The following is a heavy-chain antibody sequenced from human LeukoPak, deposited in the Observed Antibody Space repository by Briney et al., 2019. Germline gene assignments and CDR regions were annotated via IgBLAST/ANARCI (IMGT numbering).Heavy chain of an antibody. V-gene: IGHV3-64*01. CDR3: ARSFPVGPYYYYYMDV. J-gene: IGHJ6*03. CDR1: GFTFSSYA. Sequence: GGSLRLSCVASGFTFSSYAMHWVRQAPGKGLEYVSAISSNGGSTYYANSVKGRFTISRDNSKNTLYLQMGSLRAEDMAVYYCARSFPVGPYYYYYMDVWGKGTTVTISS. CDR2: ISSNGGST. D-gene: IGHD2-15*01.